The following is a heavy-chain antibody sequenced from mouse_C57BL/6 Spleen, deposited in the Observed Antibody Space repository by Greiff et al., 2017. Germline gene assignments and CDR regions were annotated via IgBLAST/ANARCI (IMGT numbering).Heavy chain of an antibody. J-gene: IGHJ2*01. CDR2: FYPGDGDT. CDR3: AINWDFDY. V-gene: IGHV1-82*01. CDR1: GYAFSSSW. Sequence: VQLQQSGPELVKPGASVTISCKASGYAFSSSWMNWVKQRPGKGLEWIGRFYPGDGDTNYNGKFKGKATLTADKSSSTAYMQLSSLTSEDSAVYFCAINWDFDYWGQGTTLTVSS. D-gene: IGHD4-1*01.